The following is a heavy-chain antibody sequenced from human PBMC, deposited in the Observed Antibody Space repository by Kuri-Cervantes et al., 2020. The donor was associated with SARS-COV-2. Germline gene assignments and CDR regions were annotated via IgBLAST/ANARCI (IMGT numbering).Heavy chain of an antibody. CDR3: ARFTGIAAA. Sequence: ASVTVSCKASGYTFTGYYMHWVRQAPGQGLEWMGWINPNSGGTNDAQKFQGWVTMTRDTSMSTAYMELSRLRSDDTAVYYCARFTGIAAAWGQGTLVTVSS. CDR2: INPNSGGT. CDR1: GYTFTGYY. D-gene: IGHD6-13*01. J-gene: IGHJ4*02. V-gene: IGHV1-2*04.